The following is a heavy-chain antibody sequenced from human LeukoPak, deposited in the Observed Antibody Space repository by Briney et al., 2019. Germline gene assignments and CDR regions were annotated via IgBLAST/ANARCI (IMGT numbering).Heavy chain of an antibody. CDR3: VRDVSRRIGMDV. CDR1: GFSFNSYT. CDR2: ISPVSSYT. J-gene: IGHJ6*02. Sequence: GGSLRLSCLASGFSFNSYTMNWVREAPGKGLEWVSTISPVSSYTWYAESVKGRFSISRDNPKNSLYLQMDGLRAEDTAVYYCVRDVSRRIGMDVWGQGTTVTVSS. D-gene: IGHD2/OR15-2a*01. V-gene: IGHV3-21*01.